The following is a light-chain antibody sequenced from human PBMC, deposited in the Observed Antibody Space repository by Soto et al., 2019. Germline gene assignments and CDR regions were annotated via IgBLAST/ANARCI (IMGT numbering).Light chain of an antibody. CDR1: QSVSSNF. V-gene: IGKV3-20*01. Sequence: EIVLTQSPGSLSLSPGERATLSCRASQSVSSNFLAWYQQKPGQAPRLLIYGSSCRATGLPDWFSGSGFGTNFTLTISRLEPEDFAVYYCQQYGSSPPYSFGQGTKLEIK. J-gene: IGKJ2*03. CDR3: QQYGSSPPYS. CDR2: GSS.